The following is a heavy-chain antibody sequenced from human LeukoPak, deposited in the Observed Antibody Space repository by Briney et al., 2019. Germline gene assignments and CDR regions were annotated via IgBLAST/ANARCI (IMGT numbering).Heavy chain of an antibody. CDR1: GFTFSSYA. CDR2: ISGSGGST. V-gene: IGHV3-23*01. Sequence: PGGSQRLSCAASGFTFSSYAMSWVSQAPGKGLEWVSAISGSGGSTYYADSVKGRFTISRDNSKNTLYLQMNSLRAEDTAVYYCAKDLGHLSTYYYDSSGYYWGQGTLVTVSS. CDR3: AKDLGHLSTYYYDSSGYY. D-gene: IGHD3-22*01. J-gene: IGHJ4*02.